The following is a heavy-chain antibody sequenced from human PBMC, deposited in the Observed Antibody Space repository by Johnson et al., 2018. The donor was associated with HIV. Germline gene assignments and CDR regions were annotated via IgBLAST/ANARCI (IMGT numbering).Heavy chain of an antibody. J-gene: IGHJ3*02. CDR3: ERGFEDTAMGDDAFDI. D-gene: IGHD5-18*01. V-gene: IGHV3-53*01. Sequence: VQLVESGGGLIQPGGSLRLSCAASGFTVSSNYMSWVRQAPGKGLEWVSVIYSGGSTYYADSVKGRFTISRDKSKNTLYRQMNSRRAEDTAVYYCERGFEDTAMGDDAFDIWGQGTMVTVSS. CDR1: GFTVSSNY. CDR2: IYSGGST.